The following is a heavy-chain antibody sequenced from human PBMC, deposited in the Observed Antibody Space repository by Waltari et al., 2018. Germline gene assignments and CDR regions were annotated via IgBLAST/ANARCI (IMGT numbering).Heavy chain of an antibody. CDR2: ISXRGST. CDR3: AXLVAHEFXXSYYSXXX. D-gene: IGHD3-10*01. Sequence: LQESGPXXVKPSEXLSLTCTVSGGSTTSRXYYWGWIRQPPGKGLEWIGSISXRGSTYXXXXLXSRVTVSXGTSNNXXYXSLRSVAAXDTAVYYCAXLVAHEFXXSYYSXXXXGXGTLVXVSS. CDR1: GGSTTSRXYY. J-gene: IGHJ4*02. V-gene: IGHV4-39*07.